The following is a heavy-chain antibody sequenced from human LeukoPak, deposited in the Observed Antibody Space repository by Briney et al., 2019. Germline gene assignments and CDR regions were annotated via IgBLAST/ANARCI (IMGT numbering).Heavy chain of an antibody. D-gene: IGHD3-16*01. J-gene: IGHJ4*02. CDR3: ARGLWGTWNFDY. CDR1: GYTFTGYY. V-gene: IGHV1-2*02. CDR2: INPNSGDT. Sequence: VASVKVSCKVSGYTFTGYYMNWVRQAPGQGLEWMGWINPNSGDTSYAQKFQGRVSMTRDTSISTAYMELSSLRSDDTAVCYCARGLWGTWNFDYWGQGTLVTVSS.